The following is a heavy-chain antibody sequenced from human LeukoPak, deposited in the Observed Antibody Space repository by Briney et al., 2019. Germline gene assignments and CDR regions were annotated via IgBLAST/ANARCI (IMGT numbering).Heavy chain of an antibody. J-gene: IGHJ5*02. V-gene: IGHV3-23*01. CDR1: GFTFSRYA. CDR3: AKDRFGSGGPNWFGP. Sequence: GGSLRLSCAGSGFTFSRYAMSWVRHVPGKGLEWVSAITGSGSEIFSTDSVKGRFTISRDNAKNTLYLQMNNLRAEDTAVYYCAKDRFGSGGPNWFGPWGQGTLVTVSS. D-gene: IGHD3-10*01. CDR2: ITGSGSEI.